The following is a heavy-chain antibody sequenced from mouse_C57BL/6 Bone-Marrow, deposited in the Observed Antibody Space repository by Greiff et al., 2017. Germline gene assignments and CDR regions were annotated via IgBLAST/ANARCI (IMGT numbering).Heavy chain of an antibody. J-gene: IGHJ3*01. CDR1: GYTFTSYG. CDR2: IYPRSGNT. CDR3: AREGDYCGSSPFAN. Sequence: VQLQQSGAELARPGASVKLSCKASGYTFTSYGIRWVKQRTGQGLEWIGEIYPRSGNTYYNEKFKGKATLTADKSSSTAYMELRSLTSEDSTLYFWAREGDYCGSSPFANGGKGTLVTVSA. D-gene: IGHD1-1*01. V-gene: IGHV1-81*01.